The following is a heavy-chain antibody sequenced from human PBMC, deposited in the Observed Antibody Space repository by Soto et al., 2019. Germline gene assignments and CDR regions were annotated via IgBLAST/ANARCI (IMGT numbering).Heavy chain of an antibody. CDR2: IYYSGST. Sequence: SETLSLTCSVSGCSISSYYWTWIRQPPGKGLEWIGYIYYSGSTYYNPSLKSRVTISVDTSKNQFSLKLSSVTAADTAVYYCARSVDPWGQGTLVTAPQ. CDR3: ARSVDP. J-gene: IGHJ5*02. V-gene: IGHV4-59*12. CDR1: GCSISSYY.